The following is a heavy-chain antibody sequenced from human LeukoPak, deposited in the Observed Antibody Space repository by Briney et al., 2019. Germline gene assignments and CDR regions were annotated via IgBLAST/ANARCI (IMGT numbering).Heavy chain of an antibody. Sequence: SETLSLTCTVSGVSISSYYWSWIRQPPGKGLEWIGYIYYSGSTNYNPSLKSRVTISVKTSKNQFSLKLSSVTAADTAIYYCARVTGYMIEDYFDYWGQGTLVTVSS. CDR1: GVSISSYY. CDR2: IYYSGST. V-gene: IGHV4-59*01. CDR3: ARVTGYMIEDYFDY. D-gene: IGHD3-22*01. J-gene: IGHJ4*02.